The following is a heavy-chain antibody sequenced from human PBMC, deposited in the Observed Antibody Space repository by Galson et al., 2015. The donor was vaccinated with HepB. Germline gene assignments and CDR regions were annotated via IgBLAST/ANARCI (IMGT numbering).Heavy chain of an antibody. Sequence: ETLSLTCSVSGGSIRRSTDFWGWIRQPPGQGLEWIGFISDTGSTYYNPSLRSRVIISVDTAKNQFSLRLRSVTAADPATYYCARRAYNFFDPWGRGSLVTVSS. CDR2: ISDTGST. CDR3: ARRAYNFFDP. V-gene: IGHV4-39*01. CDR1: GGSIRRSTDF. J-gene: IGHJ5*02.